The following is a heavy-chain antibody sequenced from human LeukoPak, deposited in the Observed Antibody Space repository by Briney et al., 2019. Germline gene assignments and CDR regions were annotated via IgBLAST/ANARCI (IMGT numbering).Heavy chain of an antibody. D-gene: IGHD4-17*01. V-gene: IGHV1-18*01. Sequence: ASVKVSCKASGYTFTSYGISWLRQAPGQGLEWMGWISAYNGNTNYAQKLQGRVTMTTDTSTSTAYMELRSLRSDDTAVYYCARFYYGDYETNNAFDIWGQGTMVTVSS. J-gene: IGHJ3*02. CDR1: GYTFTSYG. CDR3: ARFYYGDYETNNAFDI. CDR2: ISAYNGNT.